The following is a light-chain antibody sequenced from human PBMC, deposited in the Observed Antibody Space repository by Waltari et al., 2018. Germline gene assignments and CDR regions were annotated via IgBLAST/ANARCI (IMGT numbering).Light chain of an antibody. V-gene: IGKV3-11*01. CDR3: QQRGNRPPVT. CDR2: DAS. Sequence: EIVLTQSPATLSLSPGERATLSCRASESVSNFLAWYQQSPGQAPRLLIYDASNRAPGIPARFSGSGSGTDFTLTISSLEPEDFAVYYCQQRGNRPPVTFGGGTKVEIK. J-gene: IGKJ4*01. CDR1: ESVSNF.